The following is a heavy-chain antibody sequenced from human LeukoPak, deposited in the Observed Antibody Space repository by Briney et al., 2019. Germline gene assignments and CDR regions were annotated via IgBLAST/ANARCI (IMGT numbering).Heavy chain of an antibody. Sequence: GGSLRLSCAASGFTFSSYGMHWVRQAPGKGLEWVAVISYDGSNKYYADSVKGRFTISRDNSKNTLYLQMNSLRAEDTAVYYCSGYEYYDYVWGSYRHGDWGQGTLVTVSS. V-gene: IGHV3-30*03. CDR2: ISYDGSNK. D-gene: IGHD3-16*02. CDR3: SGYEYYDYVWGSYRHGD. CDR1: GFTFSSYG. J-gene: IGHJ4*02.